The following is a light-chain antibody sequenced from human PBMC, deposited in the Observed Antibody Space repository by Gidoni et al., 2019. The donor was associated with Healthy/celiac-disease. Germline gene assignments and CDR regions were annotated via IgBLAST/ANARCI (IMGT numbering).Light chain of an antibody. V-gene: IGLV4-69*01. J-gene: IGLJ2*01. CDR1: SGHSSYA. CDR3: QTWGTGIRVV. Sequence: QLVLTQSPSASASLGASVKLTCTLSSGHSSYAIAWHQQQQEKGPRYLMKLNSDGSHSKGDGIPDRFLTISILQSEDEADYYCQTWGTGIRVVFGGGTKLTVL. CDR2: LNSDGSH.